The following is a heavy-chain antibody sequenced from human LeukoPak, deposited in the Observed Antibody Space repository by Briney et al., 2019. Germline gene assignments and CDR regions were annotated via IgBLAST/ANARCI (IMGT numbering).Heavy chain of an antibody. CDR1: GYTFTSYG. D-gene: IGHD5/OR15-5a*01. CDR3: ARVPSTANWFDP. J-gene: IGHJ5*02. V-gene: IGHV1-18*01. CDR2: ISAYNGNT. Sequence: ASVKVSCKASGYTFTSYGISWVRQAPGQGLEWMGWISAYNGNTNYEQKLQGRVTMTTETSTSTAYMGLRSLRSDDTAVYYCARVPSTANWFDPWGQGTLVTVSS.